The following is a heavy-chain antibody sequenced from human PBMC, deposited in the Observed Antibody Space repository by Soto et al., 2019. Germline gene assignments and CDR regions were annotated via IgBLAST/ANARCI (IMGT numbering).Heavy chain of an antibody. J-gene: IGHJ4*02. D-gene: IGHD2-15*01. V-gene: IGHV1-69*13. Sequence: SVKVSCKASGYTFTSYGISWVRQAPGQGLEWMGWISPYIGKANYAQKFQGRVTITADESTSTAYMELSSLRSEDTAVYYCARESRYCSGGSCYFLPGIDYWGQGTLVTVSS. CDR3: ARESRYCSGGSCYFLPGIDY. CDR1: GYTFTSYG. CDR2: ISPYIGKA.